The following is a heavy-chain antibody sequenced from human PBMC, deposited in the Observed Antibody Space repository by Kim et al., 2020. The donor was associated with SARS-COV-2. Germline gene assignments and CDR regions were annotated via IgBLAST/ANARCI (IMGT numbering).Heavy chain of an antibody. CDR1: GGSVSSGSYY. D-gene: IGHD6-13*01. CDR3: ARAVGSSWKHFDY. J-gene: IGHJ4*02. V-gene: IGHV4-61*01. CDR2: IYYSGST. Sequence: SETLSLTCTVSGGSVSSGSYYWSWIRQPPGKGLEWTGYIYYSGSTNYNPSLKSRVTISVDTSKNQFSLKLSSVTAADTAVYYCARAVGSSWKHFDYWGQGTLVTVSS.